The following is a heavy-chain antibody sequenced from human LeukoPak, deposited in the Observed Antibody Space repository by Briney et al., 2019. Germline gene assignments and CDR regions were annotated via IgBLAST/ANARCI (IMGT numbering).Heavy chain of an antibody. Sequence: GGSLRLSCAASGFTFSGYWMSWVRQAPGKGLEWVANIKQDGSEKYYADSVKGRFTISRDNAKNSLYLQMNSLRAEDTAAYYCARDARSPVPAAANWFDPWGQGTLVTVSS. V-gene: IGHV3-7*01. J-gene: IGHJ5*02. D-gene: IGHD2-2*01. CDR2: IKQDGSEK. CDR3: ARDARSPVPAAANWFDP. CDR1: GFTFSGYW.